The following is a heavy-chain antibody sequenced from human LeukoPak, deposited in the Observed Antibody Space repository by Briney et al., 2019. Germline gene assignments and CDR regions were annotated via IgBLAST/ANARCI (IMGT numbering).Heavy chain of an antibody. V-gene: IGHV4-59*12. Sequence: KPSETLSLTCTVSGDSIHSFYWSWVRQPPGKGLEWIGYIYYSGSTNYNPSLKSRITISVDTSKNQFSLRLSSVTAADTAIYYCARDNKDYRGNSSFDYWGQGTLVTVSS. CDR1: GDSIHSFY. CDR3: ARDNKDYRGNSSFDY. CDR2: IYYSGST. J-gene: IGHJ4*02. D-gene: IGHD4-23*01.